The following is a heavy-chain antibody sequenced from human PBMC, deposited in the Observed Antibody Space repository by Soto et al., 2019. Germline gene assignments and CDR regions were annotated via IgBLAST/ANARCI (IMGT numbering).Heavy chain of an antibody. Sequence: SETLSLTCAVYGGSFSGYYWSWIRQPPGKGLEWIGEINHSGSTNYNPSLKSRVTISVDTSKNQFSLKLSSVTAADTAVYYCARAGEYYYDFWSGYDYWGQGTLVTVSS. CDR1: GGSFSGYY. V-gene: IGHV4-34*01. CDR3: ARAGEYYYDFWSGYDY. CDR2: INHSGST. J-gene: IGHJ4*02. D-gene: IGHD3-3*01.